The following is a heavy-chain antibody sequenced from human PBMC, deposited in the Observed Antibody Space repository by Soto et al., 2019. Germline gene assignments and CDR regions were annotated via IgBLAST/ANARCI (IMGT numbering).Heavy chain of an antibody. V-gene: IGHV6-1*01. Sequence: SRTCAICVENDSSYSASSNCIRQSPSGGLEWLGRTYYRSRFFSDYAESVKSRIIINPDTSKNEFSLQLKSVTPEDTAVYYCARDRYSSSGWFDPWGQGTPVTVSS. CDR1: VENDSSYSAS. J-gene: IGHJ5*02. D-gene: IGHD6-6*01. CDR2: TYYRSRFFS. CDR3: ARDRYSSSGWFDP.